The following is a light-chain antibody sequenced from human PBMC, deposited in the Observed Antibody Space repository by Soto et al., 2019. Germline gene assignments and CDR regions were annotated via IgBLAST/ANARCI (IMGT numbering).Light chain of an antibody. CDR1: SSDVGGYNY. CDR3: CSYTSSSIDYV. Sequence: QSALTQPASVSGSPGQSITISCTGTSSDVGGYNYVSWYQQHPGKAPKLMIYEVSNRPSGVSNRFSGSKSDNTASLTISGLQAEDEADYYCCSYTSSSIDYVFGTGTKLTVL. J-gene: IGLJ1*01. CDR2: EVS. V-gene: IGLV2-14*01.